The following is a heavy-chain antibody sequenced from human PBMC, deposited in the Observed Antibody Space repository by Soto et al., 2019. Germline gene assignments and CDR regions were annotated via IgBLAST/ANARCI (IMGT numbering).Heavy chain of an antibody. CDR3: AREGSLTSGYPLHYYYYGMDV. CDR1: GFTFSSYW. J-gene: IGHJ6*02. Sequence: GGSLRLSCAASGFTFSSYWMSWVRQAPGKGLEWVANIKQDGSEKYYVDSVKGRFTVARDNAKNSLDLQINSMRAEDTAVYYCAREGSLTSGYPLHYYYYGMDVWVQGTTVTVSS. V-gene: IGHV3-7*03. CDR2: IKQDGSEK. D-gene: IGHD3-22*01.